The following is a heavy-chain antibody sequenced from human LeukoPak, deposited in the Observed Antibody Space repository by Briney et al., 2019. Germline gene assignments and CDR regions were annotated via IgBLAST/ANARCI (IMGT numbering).Heavy chain of an antibody. V-gene: IGHV3-7*01. CDR3: ARDHGGVFWFDP. CDR1: GFTFSSYW. CDR2: IKQAGSEK. D-gene: IGHD4-23*01. Sequence: PGGSLRLSCAASGFTFSSYWMSWLRQAPGKGLEWVANIKQAGSEKYYVDSVKGRFTIPRDNAKNSLYLQMNRLRAEDTAVYYCARDHGGVFWFDPWGQGTLVTVSS. J-gene: IGHJ5*02.